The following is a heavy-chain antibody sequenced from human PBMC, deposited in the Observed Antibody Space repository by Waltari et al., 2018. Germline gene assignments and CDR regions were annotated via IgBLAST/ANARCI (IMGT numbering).Heavy chain of an antibody. CDR3: ARDRDWAFDI. CDR1: GFTFSSYS. CDR2: ISGDSGSI. J-gene: IGHJ3*02. V-gene: IGHV3-48*04. D-gene: IGHD2-21*01. Sequence: EVQLVESGGGLVQPGGSLRLSCAASGFTFSSYSMNWFRQAPGKGLEWVAYISGDSGSIHYADSGKGRITGSRDNAKNSLYLQMSSLTAEDTAVFYCARDRDWAFDIWGQGTMVTVSS.